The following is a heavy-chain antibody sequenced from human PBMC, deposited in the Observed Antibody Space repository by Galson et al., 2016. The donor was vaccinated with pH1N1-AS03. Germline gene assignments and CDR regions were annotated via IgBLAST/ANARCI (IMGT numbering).Heavy chain of an antibody. CDR3: ARSFLGVTDD. CDR2: MTPNNGNT. V-gene: IGHV1-8*01. D-gene: IGHD2-21*02. J-gene: IGHJ4*02. CDR1: GYTFTTYD. Sequence: SVKVSCKASGYTFTTYDINWVRQAAGQGLEWMGWMTPNNGNTGYAQRFQGRVTMTRNTSISTAYMELSGLQSEDTAVYYHARSFLGVTDDWGQGTLSSSPQ.